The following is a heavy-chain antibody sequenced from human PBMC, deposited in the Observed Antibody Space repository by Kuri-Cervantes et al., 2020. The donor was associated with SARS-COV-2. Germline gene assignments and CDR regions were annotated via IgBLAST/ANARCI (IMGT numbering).Heavy chain of an antibody. J-gene: IGHJ3*02. CDR2: IYHSGST. CDR3: ASKGQLEDAFDI. V-gene: IGHV4-38-2*02. D-gene: IGHD6-6*01. Sequence: SETLSLTCTVSGYSISSGYYWGWIRQPPGKGLEWIGSIYHSGSTYYNPSLKSRVTISVDTSKNQFSLKLSSVTAADTAVYYCASKGQLEDAFDIWGQGTMVTVSS. CDR1: GYSISSGYY.